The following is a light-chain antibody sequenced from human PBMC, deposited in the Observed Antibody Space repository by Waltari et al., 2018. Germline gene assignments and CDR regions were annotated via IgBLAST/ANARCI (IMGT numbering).Light chain of an antibody. Sequence: IQMPPPPSTVSPSVGDRVPITCRASQSVSVWLAWYQQKPGKAPKLLIYKASNLESGVPSRFSGSGSGTEFTLTISSLQPDDFATYYCQQYNSYSTFGQGTKVEIK. J-gene: IGKJ1*01. CDR1: QSVSVW. CDR2: KAS. V-gene: IGKV1-5*03. CDR3: QQYNSYST.